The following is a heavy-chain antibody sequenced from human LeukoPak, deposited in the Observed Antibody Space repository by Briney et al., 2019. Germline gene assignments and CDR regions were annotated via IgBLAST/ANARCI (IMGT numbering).Heavy chain of an antibody. Sequence: GGSLRLSCAASGFTLSSYAVSWVRQAPGKGLEWVSSISSSSSYIYYADSVKGRFTISRDNAKNSLYLQMNSLRAEDTAVYYCARGTGYSRSWYFGDGGEDNWFDPWGQGTLVTVSS. D-gene: IGHD6-13*01. CDR2: ISSSSSYI. J-gene: IGHJ5*02. CDR3: ARGTGYSRSWYFGDGGEDNWFDP. V-gene: IGHV3-21*01. CDR1: GFTLSSYA.